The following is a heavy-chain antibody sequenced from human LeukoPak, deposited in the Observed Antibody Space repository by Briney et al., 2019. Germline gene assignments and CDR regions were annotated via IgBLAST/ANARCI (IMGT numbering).Heavy chain of an antibody. J-gene: IGHJ4*02. V-gene: IGHV1-69*05. CDR2: IIPIFGTA. D-gene: IGHD6-19*01. Sequence: ASVKVSCKASGGTFSSYAISWVRQAPGQGLEWMGRIIPIFGTANYAQKFQGRVTITTDESTSTAYMELSSLRSEDTAEYYCARDNQGYSSGWYYFDYWGQGTLVTVSS. CDR1: GGTFSSYA. CDR3: ARDNQGYSSGWYYFDY.